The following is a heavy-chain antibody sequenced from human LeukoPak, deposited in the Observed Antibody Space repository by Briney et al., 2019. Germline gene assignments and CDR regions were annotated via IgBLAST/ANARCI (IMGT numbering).Heavy chain of an antibody. D-gene: IGHD3-16*01. CDR2: ISYDGSNK. CDR1: GFTFSRYA. CDR3: ARDEEFGGHYYGMDV. J-gene: IGHJ6*02. V-gene: IGHV3-30-3*01. Sequence: PGGSLRLSCAGSGFTFSRYAMSWVRQAPGKGLEWVAVISYDGSNKYYADSVKGRFTISRDNSKNTLYLQMNSLRAEDTAVYYCARDEEFGGHYYGMDVWGQGTTVTVSS.